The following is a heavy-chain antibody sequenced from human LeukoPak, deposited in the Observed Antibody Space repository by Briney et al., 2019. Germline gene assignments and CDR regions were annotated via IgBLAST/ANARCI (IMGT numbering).Heavy chain of an antibody. Sequence: ASVKGSCKASGYTFTSYYMHWVREAPGQGLEWMGIINPSGGSTSYAQKFQGRVTMTRDMSTSTVYMELSSLRSEDTAVYYCARSYCGGDCYSYYFDYWGQGTLVTVSS. CDR1: GYTFTSYY. V-gene: IGHV1-46*01. CDR3: ARSYCGGDCYSYYFDY. CDR2: INPSGGST. J-gene: IGHJ4*02. D-gene: IGHD2-21*02.